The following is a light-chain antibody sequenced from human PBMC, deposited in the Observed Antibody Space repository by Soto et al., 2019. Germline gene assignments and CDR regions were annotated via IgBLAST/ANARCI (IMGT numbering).Light chain of an antibody. Sequence: EIVLTQTPLSLPVTPGEPASISCRSSQSLFDRDDGNTYLDWYLQRPGQSPPLLIYTLSYRASGVLERLSSSGSVTEFTMQVRRLETADIGVYYCMPRIEFAYTFGQGNKLEI. CDR3: MPRIEFAYT. CDR2: TLS. CDR1: QSLFDRDDGNTY. V-gene: IGKV2-40*01. J-gene: IGKJ2*01.